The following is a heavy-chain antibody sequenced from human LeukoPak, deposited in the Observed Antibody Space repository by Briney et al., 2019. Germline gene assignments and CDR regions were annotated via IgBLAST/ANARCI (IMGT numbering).Heavy chain of an antibody. CDR2: ISSSSSYI. D-gene: IGHD3-3*01. CDR1: GFTFSSYS. Sequence: PGGSLRLSCAASGFTFSSYSMNWVRQAPGKGLEWVSSISSSSSYIYYADSVKGRFTISRDNAKNSLYLQMNSLRAEDTAVYYCARGFYDFWSGYYEETPFDYWGQGTLVTVSS. J-gene: IGHJ4*02. CDR3: ARGFYDFWSGYYEETPFDY. V-gene: IGHV3-21*01.